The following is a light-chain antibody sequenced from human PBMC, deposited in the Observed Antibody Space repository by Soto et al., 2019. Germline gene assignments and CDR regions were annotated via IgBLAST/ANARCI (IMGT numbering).Light chain of an antibody. CDR1: SSDVGGYNY. Sequence: QSVLTQPASVSGSPGQSITISCTGTSSDVGGYNYVSWYQKHPGKAPKLMIYEVSNRPSGVSNRFSGSKSGNTASLTISGLQAEDEADYYCSSYTSSSTYVSGTGTKLTVL. CDR2: EVS. CDR3: SSYTSSSTYV. V-gene: IGLV2-14*01. J-gene: IGLJ1*01.